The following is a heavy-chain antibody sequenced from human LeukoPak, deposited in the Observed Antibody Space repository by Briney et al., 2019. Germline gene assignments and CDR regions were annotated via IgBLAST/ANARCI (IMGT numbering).Heavy chain of an antibody. Sequence: ASVKVSCKASGNTFTNTGFSWVRQAPGQGLEWMGWISAYNGNTNYTQKLQGRVTMTTDAPTSTAYMELRSLRSDDTAVYYCARGAREQQPDYYYGLDVWGQGTTVTVSS. CDR3: ARGAREQQPDYYYGLDV. CDR2: ISAYNGNT. D-gene: IGHD6-13*01. V-gene: IGHV1-18*01. J-gene: IGHJ6*02. CDR1: GNTFTNTG.